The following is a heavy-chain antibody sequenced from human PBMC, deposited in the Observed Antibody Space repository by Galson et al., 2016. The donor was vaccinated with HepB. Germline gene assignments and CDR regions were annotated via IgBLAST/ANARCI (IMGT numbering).Heavy chain of an antibody. D-gene: IGHD2-8*01. V-gene: IGHV5-51*01. Sequence: QSGAEVKEPGESLRISCETSGYDFARLWIAWVCEEPGKGLVWLGMIFPAYSDTKYNPPFQGLAIISTDKSINTTFLQWSSLKAPDTAMYYCARRGSNNGLDYWGQGTPVSVS. J-gene: IGHJ4*01. CDR3: ARRGSNNGLDY. CDR1: GYDFARLW. CDR2: IFPAYSDT.